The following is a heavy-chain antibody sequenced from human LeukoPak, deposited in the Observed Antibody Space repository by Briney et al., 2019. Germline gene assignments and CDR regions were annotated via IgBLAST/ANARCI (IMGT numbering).Heavy chain of an antibody. D-gene: IGHD6-19*01. CDR3: ARAFHSGWYGGYFDY. J-gene: IGHJ4*02. Sequence: KSGGSLRLSCAASGFTFSSYSMNWVRQAPGKGLEWVSSISSSSSYIYYADSVKGRFTISRDNAKNSLYLQMNSLRAEDTAVYYCARAFHSGWYGGYFDYWGQGTLVTVSS. CDR2: ISSSSSYI. V-gene: IGHV3-21*01. CDR1: GFTFSSYS.